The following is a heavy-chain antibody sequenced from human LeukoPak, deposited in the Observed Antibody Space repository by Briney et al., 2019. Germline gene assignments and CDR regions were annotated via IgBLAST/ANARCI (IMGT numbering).Heavy chain of an antibody. D-gene: IGHD3-22*01. Sequence: GGSLRLSCAASGFTFNIYSMNWVRQAPGKGLEWVSYISSSSTTIYYADSVKGRFTISRDNAKNSLYLQMNSLRAEDTAVYYCAREDHYYDSSGYYSQRRSNWFDPWGQGTLVTVSS. CDR2: ISSSSTTI. CDR3: AREDHYYDSSGYYSQRRSNWFDP. J-gene: IGHJ5*02. CDR1: GFTFNIYS. V-gene: IGHV3-48*01.